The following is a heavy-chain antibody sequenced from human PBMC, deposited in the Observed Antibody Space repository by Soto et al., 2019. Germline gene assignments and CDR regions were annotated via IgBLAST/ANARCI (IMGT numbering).Heavy chain of an antibody. CDR1: GFTFSSYA. V-gene: IGHV3-30-3*01. Sequence: QVQLVESGGGVVQPGRPLRLSCAASGFTFSSYAMHWVRQAPGKGLEWVAVISYDGSNKYYADSVKGRFTISRDNSKNTLYLQMNSLRAEDTAVYYCARATRVVISYGMDVWGQGTTVTVSS. D-gene: IGHD3-3*01. CDR2: ISYDGSNK. J-gene: IGHJ6*02. CDR3: ARATRVVISYGMDV.